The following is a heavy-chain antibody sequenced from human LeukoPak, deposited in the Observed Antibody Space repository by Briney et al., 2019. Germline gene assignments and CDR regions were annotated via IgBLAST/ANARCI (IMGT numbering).Heavy chain of an antibody. CDR3: AKVFGPWVATILLDY. CDR1: GFTFDDYA. CDR2: INWNSDSI. Sequence: GGSLRLSCAVSGFTFDDYAMHWVRHVPGKGLEWVSGINWNSDSIGYADSVKGRFTTSRDNAKNSLYLQMNSLRAEDTAVYYCAKVFGPWVATILLDYWGQGTLVTVSS. V-gene: IGHV3-9*01. D-gene: IGHD2-15*01. J-gene: IGHJ4*02.